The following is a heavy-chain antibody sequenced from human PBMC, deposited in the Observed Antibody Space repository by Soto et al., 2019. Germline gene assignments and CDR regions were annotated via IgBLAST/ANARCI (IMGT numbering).Heavy chain of an antibody. CDR2: INESGST. CDR1: GGSFSGHY. J-gene: IGHJ5*02. D-gene: IGHD6-13*01. Sequence: SETLSLTCAVYGGSFSGHYWSWIRQPPGKGLEWIGEINESGSTKYTPSLKSRVTTSLGTSKNQFSLKLSSVTAADTAVYYCARSRRGFGSSWYDWFDPWGQGTLVTVSS. CDR3: ARSRRGFGSSWYDWFDP. V-gene: IGHV4-34*01.